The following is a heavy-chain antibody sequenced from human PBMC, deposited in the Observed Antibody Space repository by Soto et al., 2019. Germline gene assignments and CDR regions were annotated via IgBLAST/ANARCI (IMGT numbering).Heavy chain of an antibody. CDR1: GYTFTSYY. D-gene: IGHD2-21*02. CDR2: INPSGGST. Sequence: GASVKVSCKASGYTFTSYYMHWVRQAPGQGLEWMGIINPSGGSTSYAQKFQGRVTMTRDTSTSTVYMELSSLRSEDTAVYYCARDVLVLAYCGGDCYLPYYYYGMDVWGQGTTVTVSS. J-gene: IGHJ6*02. CDR3: ARDVLVLAYCGGDCYLPYYYYGMDV. V-gene: IGHV1-46*01.